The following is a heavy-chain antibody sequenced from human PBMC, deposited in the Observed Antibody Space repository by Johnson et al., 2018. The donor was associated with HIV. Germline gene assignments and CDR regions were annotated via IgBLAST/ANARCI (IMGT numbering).Heavy chain of an antibody. CDR2: IGTAGDT. CDR3: ARDPPPRAYYYDSSGQDAFDI. J-gene: IGHJ3*02. Sequence: VQLVEFGGGLVQPGGSLRLSCAASGFTFSSYDMHWVRQATGKGLEWVSAIGTAGDTYYPGSVKGRFTISRENAKNSLYLQMNSLRAGDTAVYYCARDPPPRAYYYDSSGQDAFDIWGQGTMVTVSS. V-gene: IGHV3-13*01. D-gene: IGHD3-22*01. CDR1: GFTFSSYD.